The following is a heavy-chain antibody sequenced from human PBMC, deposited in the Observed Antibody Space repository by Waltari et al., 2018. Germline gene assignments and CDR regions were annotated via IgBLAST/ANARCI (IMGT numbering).Heavy chain of an antibody. Sequence: QVQLVQSGAEVKKPGASVKVSCKASGYTFTSYYMHWVRQAPGQGLEWMGIISPSGGSTSYAQKFQGRVTMTRDTSTSTVYMGLSSLRSEDTAVYYCARSSYSSGWYGHWGQGTLVTVSS. J-gene: IGHJ5*02. CDR2: ISPSGGST. CDR1: GYTFTSYY. CDR3: ARSSYSSGWYGH. D-gene: IGHD6-19*01. V-gene: IGHV1-46*01.